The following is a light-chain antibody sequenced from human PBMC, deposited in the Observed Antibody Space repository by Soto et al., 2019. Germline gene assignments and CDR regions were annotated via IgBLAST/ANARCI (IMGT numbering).Light chain of an antibody. CDR3: SSYTSSSTVV. J-gene: IGLJ2*01. CDR1: SSDVGGYNY. Sequence: QSVLTQPASVSGSPGQSITISCTGTSSDVGGYNYVSWYQQHPGKAPKLMIYDVSNRPSGVSNRFSGSKSGNTASLTISGLQAEDEAHYYCSSYTSSSTVVFSGGTKLTVL. V-gene: IGLV2-14*01. CDR2: DVS.